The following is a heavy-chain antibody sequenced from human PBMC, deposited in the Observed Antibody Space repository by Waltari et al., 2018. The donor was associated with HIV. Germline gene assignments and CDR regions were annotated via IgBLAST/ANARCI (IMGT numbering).Heavy chain of an antibody. CDR2: INSDGSNT. Sequence: GKGLVWVSHINSDGSNTNYADSVKGRFTISRDNAKKTLSLQMNGLGAEDTAVYYCARGYSSNYRIDYWGQGTEVIVSS. J-gene: IGHJ4*02. D-gene: IGHD5-18*01. CDR3: ARGYSSNYRIDY. V-gene: IGHV3-74*01.